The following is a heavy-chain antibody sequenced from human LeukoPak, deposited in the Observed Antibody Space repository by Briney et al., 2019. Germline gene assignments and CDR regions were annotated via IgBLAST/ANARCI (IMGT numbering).Heavy chain of an antibody. Sequence: GGSLRLSCAASGFTFGSYAMHWVRQAPGKGLEWVAVISYDGSNKYYADSVKGRFTISRDNSKNTLYLQMNSLRAEDTAVYYCARDQGGNYFDYWGQGTLVTVSS. CDR2: ISYDGSNK. V-gene: IGHV3-30*04. D-gene: IGHD1-26*01. J-gene: IGHJ4*02. CDR3: ARDQGGNYFDY. CDR1: GFTFGSYA.